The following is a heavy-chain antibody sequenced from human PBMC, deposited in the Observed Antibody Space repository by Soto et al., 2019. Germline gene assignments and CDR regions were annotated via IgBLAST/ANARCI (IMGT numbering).Heavy chain of an antibody. J-gene: IGHJ4*02. CDR1: GFTVSSNY. CDR3: AAVIVVVPAAITCVAI. Sequence: PGGSLRLSCAASGFTVSSNYMSWARQAPGKGLEWVSVIYSGGSTYYADSVKGRFTISRDNSKNTLYLQMNSLRAEDTAVYYCAAVIVVVPAAITCVAIWRPGTLVSVS. V-gene: IGHV3-53*01. D-gene: IGHD2-2*01. CDR2: IYSGGST.